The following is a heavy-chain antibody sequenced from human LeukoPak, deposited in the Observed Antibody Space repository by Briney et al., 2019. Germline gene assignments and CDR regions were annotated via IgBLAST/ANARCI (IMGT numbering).Heavy chain of an antibody. D-gene: IGHD3-10*01. Sequence: SETLSLTCTVSGGSISSYYWSWIRQPPGKGLGWIGYIYYSGSTNYNPSLKSRVTISVDTSKNQFSLKLSSVTAADTAVYYCASALWFGELRGSWFDPWGQGTLVTVSS. J-gene: IGHJ5*02. CDR3: ASALWFGELRGSWFDP. CDR1: GGSISSYY. V-gene: IGHV4-59*08. CDR2: IYYSGST.